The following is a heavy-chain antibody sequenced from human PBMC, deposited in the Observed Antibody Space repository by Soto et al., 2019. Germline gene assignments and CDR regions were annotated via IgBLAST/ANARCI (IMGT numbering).Heavy chain of an antibody. CDR2: ISYSGNT. V-gene: IGHV4-39*01. J-gene: IGHJ4*02. CDR1: GGSIGTNDHY. D-gene: IGHD1-26*01. Sequence: SETLSLTCTVSGGSIGTNDHYWGWIRRPPGKGLEWIASISYSGNTYYAPSLKSRVTISADTSKNQFSLKLSSVTAADTAIYFRARHFTYFLFASWGQGSPDPGS. CDR3: ARHFTYFLFAS.